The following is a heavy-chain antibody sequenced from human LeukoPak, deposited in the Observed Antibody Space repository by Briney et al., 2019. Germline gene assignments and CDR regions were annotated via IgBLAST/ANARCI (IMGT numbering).Heavy chain of an antibody. J-gene: IGHJ3*02. CDR2: IIPILGIA. Sequence: SVKVSCKASGGTFSSYAISWVRQAPGQGLEWMGRIIPILGIANYAQKFQGRVTITADKSTSTAYMELSSLRSEDTAVYYCARGGDYGGLAAFDIWGQGTMVTVSS. V-gene: IGHV1-69*04. CDR3: ARGGDYGGLAAFDI. CDR1: GGTFSSYA. D-gene: IGHD4-17*01.